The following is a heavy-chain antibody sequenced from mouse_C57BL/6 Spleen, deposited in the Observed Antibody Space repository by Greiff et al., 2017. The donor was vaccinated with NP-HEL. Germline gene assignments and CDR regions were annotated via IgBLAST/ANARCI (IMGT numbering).Heavy chain of an antibody. V-gene: IGHV1-55*01. CDR2: IYPGSGST. Sequence: QVQLQQPGAELVKPGASVKMSCKASGYTFTSYWITWVKQRPGQGLEWIGDIYPGSGSTNYNEKFKSKATLTVDTSSSTAYMQLSSLTSEDSAVXYCAFGGLYYYGSSYEDYAMDYWGQGTSVTVSS. J-gene: IGHJ4*01. D-gene: IGHD1-1*01. CDR1: GYTFTSYW. CDR3: AFGGLYYYGSSYEDYAMDY.